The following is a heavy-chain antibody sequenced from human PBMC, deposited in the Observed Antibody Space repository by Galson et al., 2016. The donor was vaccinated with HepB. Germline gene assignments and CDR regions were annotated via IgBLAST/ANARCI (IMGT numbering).Heavy chain of an antibody. V-gene: IGHV3-33*01. CDR1: GFSFRYFG. CDR3: ARDQGTKWEKGNNWFDP. Sequence: SLRLSCAASGFSFRYFGMHWVRQAPGKGLEWVAIIWYDGSDQAYADYVKGRFTISRDNYANTLYLQMNSLRAEDTAVYYCARDQGTKWEKGNNWFDPWGQGTLVTVSS. J-gene: IGHJ5*02. D-gene: IGHD1-26*01. CDR2: IWYDGSDQ.